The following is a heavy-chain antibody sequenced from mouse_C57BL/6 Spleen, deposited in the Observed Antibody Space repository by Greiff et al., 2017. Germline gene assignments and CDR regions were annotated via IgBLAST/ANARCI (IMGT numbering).Heavy chain of an antibody. V-gene: IGHV1-64*01. CDR3: AREIYYYGSYYFDY. D-gene: IGHD1-1*01. Sequence: VQLQQPGAELVKPGASVKLSCKASGYTFTSYWMHWVKQRPGQGLEWIGMIHPNSGSTNYNVKFKSKATLTVDKSSSTAYMQLSSLTSEDSAVYYCAREIYYYGSYYFDYWGQGTTLTVSS. CDR1: GYTFTSYW. CDR2: IHPNSGST. J-gene: IGHJ2*01.